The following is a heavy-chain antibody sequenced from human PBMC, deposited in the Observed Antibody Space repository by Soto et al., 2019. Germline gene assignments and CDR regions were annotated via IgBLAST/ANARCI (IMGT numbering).Heavy chain of an antibody. V-gene: IGHV1-69*12. Sequence: QVQLVQSGAEVKKPGSSVKVSCKASGGTFSSYAISWVRQAPGQGLEWMGGIIPIFGTANYAQKFQGRVTITADESTSTAYMELSSLRSEDTAGYYCATQLTSSSIAPLVDYWGQGTLVTVSS. CDR3: ATQLTSSSIAPLVDY. CDR2: IIPIFGTA. CDR1: GGTFSSYA. J-gene: IGHJ4*02. D-gene: IGHD6-6*01.